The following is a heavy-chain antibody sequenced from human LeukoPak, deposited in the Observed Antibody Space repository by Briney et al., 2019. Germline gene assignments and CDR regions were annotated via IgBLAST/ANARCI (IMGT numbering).Heavy chain of an antibody. D-gene: IGHD6-19*01. CDR2: ISGSGGST. V-gene: IGHV3-23*01. Sequence: GGSLRLSCAASGFTFSSYAMSWVRQAPGKGLEWVSAISGSGGSTYYADSVKGRFTISRDNSKNTLYLQMNSLRAEDTAVHYCANDGGLGIAVATRYYGMDVWGQGTTVTVSS. CDR1: GFTFSSYA. J-gene: IGHJ6*02. CDR3: ANDGGLGIAVATRYYGMDV.